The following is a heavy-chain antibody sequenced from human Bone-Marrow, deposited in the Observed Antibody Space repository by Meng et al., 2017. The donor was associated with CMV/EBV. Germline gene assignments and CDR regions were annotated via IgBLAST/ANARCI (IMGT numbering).Heavy chain of an antibody. CDR3: ARAGLYEFLEWLSPLVRGDFAFDI. CDR2: IYYSGST. V-gene: IGHV4-31*02. D-gene: IGHD3-3*01. CDR1: YY. Sequence: YYWSWIRQHPGKGLEWIGYIYYSGSTYYNPSLKSRVTISVDTSKNQFSLKLSSVTAADTAVYYCARAGLYEFLEWLSPLVRGDFAFDIWGQGTMVTVSS. J-gene: IGHJ3*02.